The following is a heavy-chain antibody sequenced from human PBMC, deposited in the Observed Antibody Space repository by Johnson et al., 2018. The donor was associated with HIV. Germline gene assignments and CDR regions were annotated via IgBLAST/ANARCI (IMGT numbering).Heavy chain of an antibody. CDR2: IRVDGSQT. CDR1: GFTFSSFG. D-gene: IGHD3-3*02. CDR3: ARAHLIFPKHAFDI. V-gene: IGHV3-7*01. J-gene: IGHJ3*02. Sequence: VQLVESGGGLVQPGGSLRLSCPASGFTFSSFGMTWVRQAPGKGLEWVANIRVDGSQTYYLDSVKGRFTISRDTVNNSVYLLLNSLRAEATAVYFCARAHLIFPKHAFDIWGQGTMVTVSS.